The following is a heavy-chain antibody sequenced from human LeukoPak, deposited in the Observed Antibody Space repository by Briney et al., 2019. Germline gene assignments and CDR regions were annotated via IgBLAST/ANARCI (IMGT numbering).Heavy chain of an antibody. CDR2: ISWNSGSI. Sequence: GGSLRLSCAASGFTFSSYAMSWVRQAPGKGLEWVSGISWNSGSIGYADSVKGRFTISRDNAKNSLNLQMNSLRAEDTALYYCAKDLAGWVGHAFDIWGQGTMVTVSS. CDR1: GFTFSSYA. V-gene: IGHV3-9*01. J-gene: IGHJ3*02. D-gene: IGHD1-14*01. CDR3: AKDLAGWVGHAFDI.